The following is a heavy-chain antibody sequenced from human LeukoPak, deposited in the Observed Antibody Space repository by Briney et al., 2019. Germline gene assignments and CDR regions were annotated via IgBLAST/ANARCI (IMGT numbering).Heavy chain of an antibody. CDR2: IYPGDSDT. CDR1: GYSFSSYW. CDR3: ARPVLNSGSYCLDY. V-gene: IGHV5-51*01. J-gene: IGHJ4*02. Sequence: GESLRISCKGSGYSFSSYWIGWVRQMPGKGLEWMGIIYPGDSDTRYSPSFQGQVTISADKSISTAYLQWSSLKASDTAMYYCARPVLNSGSYCLDYWGQGTLVTVSS. D-gene: IGHD1-26*01.